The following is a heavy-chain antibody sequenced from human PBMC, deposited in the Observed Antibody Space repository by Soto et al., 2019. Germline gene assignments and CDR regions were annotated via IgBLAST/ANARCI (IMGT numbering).Heavy chain of an antibody. CDR2: IKSKTDGGTT. CDR1: GFTFSDAW. V-gene: IGHV3-15*07. J-gene: IGHJ5*02. Sequence: GGSLRLSCAASGFTFSDAWMNWVRPDPGKGLEWVGRIKSKTDGGTTDYAAPVKGRFTISRDDSKNTLYLQMNSLKTEDTALYYCAKDLPGELLPTCFDPWGQGTLVTVSS. CDR3: AKDLPGELLPTCFDP. D-gene: IGHD1-26*01.